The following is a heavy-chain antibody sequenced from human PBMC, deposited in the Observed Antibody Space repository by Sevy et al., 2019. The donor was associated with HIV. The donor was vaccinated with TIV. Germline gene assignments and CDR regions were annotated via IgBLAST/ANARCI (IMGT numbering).Heavy chain of an antibody. CDR3: ARVSSIYYDRGYFYAMDV. CDR1: GFNIRVYW. Sequence: GGSLRLSCAASGFNIRVYWMLWVRQAPGKGLEWVANINEDGSTKYYLESVKGRFTISRDNAENSVFLQMNSLRAEDSSVYFCARVSSIYYDRGYFYAMDVWGQGTTVTVSS. V-gene: IGHV3-7*01. CDR2: INEDGSTK. J-gene: IGHJ6*02. D-gene: IGHD3-22*01.